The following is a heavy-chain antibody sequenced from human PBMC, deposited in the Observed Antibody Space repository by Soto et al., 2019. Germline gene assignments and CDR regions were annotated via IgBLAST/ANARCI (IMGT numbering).Heavy chain of an antibody. D-gene: IGHD3-3*01. V-gene: IGHV4-39*01. CDR3: ARQPVLVGWYYDFWSGYYSTYYYGMDV. J-gene: IGHJ6*02. CDR2: IYYSGST. Sequence: TSETLSLTCTVSGGSISSSSYYWGWIRQPPGKGLEWIGSIYYSGSTYYNPSLKSRVTISVDTSKNQFSLKLSSVTAADTAVYYCARQPVLVGWYYDFWSGYYSTYYYGMDVWGQGTTVTVSS. CDR1: GGSISSSSYY.